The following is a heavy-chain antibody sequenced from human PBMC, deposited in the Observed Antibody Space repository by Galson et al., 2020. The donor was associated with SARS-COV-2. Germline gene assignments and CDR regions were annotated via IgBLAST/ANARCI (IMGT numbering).Heavy chain of an antibody. CDR2: IYTSGTT. Sequence: SETLSLTCTVSGGSISSAGYYWTWIRQAAGKGLEWIGLIYTSGTTNYNPSLKSRVTISVDTSKNQFSLKLSSVTAADTAVYYCARDRVACSSTSCYSYYYYYGMDVWGQGTTVTVSS. CDR3: ARDRVACSSTSCYSYYYYYGMDV. V-gene: IGHV4-61*02. D-gene: IGHD2-2*01. CDR1: GGSISSAGYY. J-gene: IGHJ6*02.